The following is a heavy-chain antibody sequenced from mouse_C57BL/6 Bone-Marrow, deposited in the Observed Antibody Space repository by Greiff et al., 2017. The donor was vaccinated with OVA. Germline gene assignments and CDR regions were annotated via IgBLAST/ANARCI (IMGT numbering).Heavy chain of an antibody. CDR1: GYTFTSYW. CDR2: FDPSDSYT. CDR3: AREDYYDYDWFAY. V-gene: IGHV1-69*01. Sequence: VHLVESGAELVMPGASVKLSCKASGYTFTSYWMHWVKQRPGQGLEWIGEFDPSDSYTNYNQKFKGKSTLTVDKSSSTAYMQLSSLTSEDSAVYYCAREDYYDYDWFAYWGQGTLVTVSA. J-gene: IGHJ3*01. D-gene: IGHD2-4*01.